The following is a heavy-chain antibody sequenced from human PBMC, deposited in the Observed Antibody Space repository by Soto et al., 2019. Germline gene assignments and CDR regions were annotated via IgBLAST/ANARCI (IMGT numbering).Heavy chain of an antibody. D-gene: IGHD7-27*01. V-gene: IGHV1-69*06. J-gene: IGHJ4*02. CDR2: LIPLFGTT. Sequence: HVQLVQSGAEVKKPGSSVKVSCEASGGTFSGHAISWVRQAPGQGPEWMGGLIPLFGTTQHAQNFQDRLTITAYKATSTAYMELTSLRFEDTAISYCARGPNWGYRFDSWGQGTLVTVSS. CDR1: GGTFSGHA. CDR3: ARGPNWGYRFDS.